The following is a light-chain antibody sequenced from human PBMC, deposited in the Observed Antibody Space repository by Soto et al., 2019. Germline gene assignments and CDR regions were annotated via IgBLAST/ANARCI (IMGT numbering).Light chain of an antibody. CDR3: QQYKTYWT. CDR1: QSVSSW. V-gene: IGKV1-5*03. J-gene: IGKJ1*01. Sequence: EIPVKKSAVTVSASEGAGGTLTFRASQSVSSWLAWFQQKPGKAPKLLIYKASSLQSGVSSRFSGGGSGTEFTLTISSLQPDDFATYYCQQYKTYWTFGPGTIVDIK. CDR2: KAS.